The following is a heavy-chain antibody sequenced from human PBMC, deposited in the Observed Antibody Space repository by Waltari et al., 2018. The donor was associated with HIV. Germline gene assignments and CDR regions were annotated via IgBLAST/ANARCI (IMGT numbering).Heavy chain of an antibody. CDR2: MSHDGRKE. J-gene: IGHJ6*02. Sequence: QVQLVEFGGGVVQPGGSLRVSCEASWFSFNGSSTPWVRRAPGKGLEWVAVMSHDGRKEYYADSVKGRFTISRENSKNTLYLEMNSLRVEDTAVYFCARSWYYDSSPYGMDIWGQGTTVTVSS. V-gene: IGHV3-30*01. CDR1: WFSFNGSS. CDR3: ARSWYYDSSPYGMDI. D-gene: IGHD3-22*01.